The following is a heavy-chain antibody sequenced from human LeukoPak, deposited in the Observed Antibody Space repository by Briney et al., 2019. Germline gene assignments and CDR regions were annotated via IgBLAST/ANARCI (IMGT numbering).Heavy chain of an antibody. D-gene: IGHD6-13*01. CDR2: INHSGST. CDR3: ARDIAAAGIGAFDI. Sequence: SETLSLTCAVYGGSFSGYYWSWIRQPPGKGLEWIGEINHSGSTNYNPSLKSRVSISVDTSKNQFSLKLSSVTAADTAVYYCARDIAAAGIGAFDIWGQGTMVTVSS. J-gene: IGHJ3*02. V-gene: IGHV4-34*01. CDR1: GGSFSGYY.